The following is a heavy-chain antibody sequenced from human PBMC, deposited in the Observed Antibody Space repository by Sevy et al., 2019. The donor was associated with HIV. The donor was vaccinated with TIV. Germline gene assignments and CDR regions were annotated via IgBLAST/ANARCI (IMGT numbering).Heavy chain of an antibody. Sequence: ASVKVSCKASGYTFTGYYMHWVRQAHGQGLEWMGWINPNSGGTNYAQKFQGRVTMTRDTSISTAYMELSRLRSDDTAVYYCARGLGDSSGYYNYYYYYMDVWGKGTTVTVSS. CDR1: GYTFTGYY. CDR3: ARGLGDSSGYYNYYYYYMDV. V-gene: IGHV1-2*02. D-gene: IGHD3-22*01. J-gene: IGHJ6*03. CDR2: INPNSGGT.